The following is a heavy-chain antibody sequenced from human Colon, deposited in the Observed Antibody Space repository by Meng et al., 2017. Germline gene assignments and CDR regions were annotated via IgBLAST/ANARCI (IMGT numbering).Heavy chain of an antibody. Sequence: GESLKISCAASGFTFSSYAMHWVRQAPGKGLELVAVISYDGSNKYYADSVKGRFTISRDNSKNTLYLQMNSLRAEDTAVYYCARVQGELLRYFDYWGQGTLVTVSS. J-gene: IGHJ4*02. CDR2: ISYDGSNK. D-gene: IGHD1-26*01. CDR1: GFTFSSYA. CDR3: ARVQGELLRYFDY. V-gene: IGHV3-30*04.